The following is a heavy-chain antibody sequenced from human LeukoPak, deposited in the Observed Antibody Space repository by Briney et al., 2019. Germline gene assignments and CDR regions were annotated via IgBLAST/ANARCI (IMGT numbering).Heavy chain of an antibody. V-gene: IGHV3-66*02. Sequence: GGSLRLSCAASGFTVSSNYMSWVRQAPGKGLVWVSVIHTGGTTYYSDSVKGRFTISRDNSKNTLYLQMNGLRTEDTAVYYCARGTPSYSSSQNYLDYWGQGTLVTVYS. CDR2: IHTGGTT. D-gene: IGHD6-6*01. CDR3: ARGTPSYSSSQNYLDY. J-gene: IGHJ4*02. CDR1: GFTVSSNY.